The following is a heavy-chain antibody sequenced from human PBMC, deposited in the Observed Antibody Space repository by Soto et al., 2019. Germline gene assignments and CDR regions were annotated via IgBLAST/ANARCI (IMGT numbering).Heavy chain of an antibody. V-gene: IGHV3-9*01. CDR1: GFSFDDYA. Sequence: GGSLRLSCEASGFSFDDYAMHWVRQAPGKGLEWVSSISWNSVSIGYADSVKGRFTISRDNAKNSLYLQMNSLRSEDTALYYCAKDMENGYNPYYFYGMDVWGQGTTVTVSS. CDR3: AKDMENGYNPYYFYGMDV. D-gene: IGHD3-10*01. J-gene: IGHJ6*02. CDR2: ISWNSVSI.